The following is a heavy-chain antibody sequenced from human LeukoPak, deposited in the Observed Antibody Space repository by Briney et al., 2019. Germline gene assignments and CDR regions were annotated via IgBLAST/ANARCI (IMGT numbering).Heavy chain of an antibody. CDR1: GGSFSGYY. CDR2: INHSGST. Sequence: PSETLSLTCAVYGGSFSGYYWSWIRQPPGKGLEWIGEINHSGSTNYIPSLKSRVTISVDTSKNQFSLKLSSVTAADTAVYYCATKEWYDSSSYDTEPIKNDYWGQGTLVTVSS. V-gene: IGHV4-34*01. J-gene: IGHJ4*02. CDR3: ATKEWYDSSSYDTEPIKNDY. D-gene: IGHD3-22*01.